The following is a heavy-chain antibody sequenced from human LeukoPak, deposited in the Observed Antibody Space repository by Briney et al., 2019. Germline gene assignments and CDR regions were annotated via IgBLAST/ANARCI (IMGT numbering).Heavy chain of an antibody. CDR2: IYHSGST. J-gene: IGHJ5*02. CDR3: AREYGSSHGFDP. CDR1: GGSISSSSYY. D-gene: IGHD6-13*01. V-gene: IGHV4-39*07. Sequence: PSETLSLTCTVSGGSISSSSYYWGWIRQPPGKGLEWIGSIYHSGSTYYNPSLKSRVTISVDTSKNQFSLKLSSVTAADTAVYYCAREYGSSHGFDPWGQGTLVTVSS.